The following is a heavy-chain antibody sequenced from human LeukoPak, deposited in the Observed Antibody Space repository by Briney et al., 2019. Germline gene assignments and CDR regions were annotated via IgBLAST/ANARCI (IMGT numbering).Heavy chain of an antibody. CDR2: IKQDGSEK. CDR1: GFTFSSYW. J-gene: IGHJ6*04. CDR3: ARSRPTGEYCSSTSCYAGLVGDV. V-gene: IGHV3-7*01. D-gene: IGHD2-2*01. Sequence: TGGSLRLSCAASGFTFSSYWMSWVRQAPGKGLEWVANIKQDGSEKYYVDSVKGRFTISRDNAKNSLYLQMNSLRAEDTAVYYCARSRPTGEYCSSTSCYAGLVGDVWGKGTTVTVSS.